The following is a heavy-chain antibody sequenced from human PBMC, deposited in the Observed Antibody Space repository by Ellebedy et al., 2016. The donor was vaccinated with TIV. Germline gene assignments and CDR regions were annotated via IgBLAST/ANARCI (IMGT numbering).Heavy chain of an antibody. CDR3: ARWYGSGTYYLDP. V-gene: IGHV3-33*08. CDR2: IRNDGNNA. CDR1: GFTFSDYY. Sequence: PGGSLRLSCAASGFTFSDYYMNWIRQAPGKGLEWVAAIRNDGNNAYYADSVKGRFTISKENSKNTLYLQMNSLRAEDTALYYCARWYGSGTYYLDPWGQGTLVTVSS. D-gene: IGHD3-10*01. J-gene: IGHJ5*01.